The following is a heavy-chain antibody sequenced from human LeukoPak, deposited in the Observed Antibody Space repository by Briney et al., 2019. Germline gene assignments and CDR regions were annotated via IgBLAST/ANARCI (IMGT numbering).Heavy chain of an antibody. V-gene: IGHV3-66*01. Sequence: PGGSLRLSCAASGFAVSSNYMNWVRQAPGKGLEWLSVFYSGGSTDYADSVKGRFTMSRDNSKNTLYLQMNSLRAGDTAVYYCARGRGYSGYDESYPFDYWGQGTLVTVSS. D-gene: IGHD5-12*01. CDR2: FYSGGST. CDR1: GFAVSSNY. CDR3: ARGRGYSGYDESYPFDY. J-gene: IGHJ4*02.